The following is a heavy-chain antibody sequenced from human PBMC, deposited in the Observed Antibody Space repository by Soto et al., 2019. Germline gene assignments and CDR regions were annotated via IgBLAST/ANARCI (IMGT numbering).Heavy chain of an antibody. Sequence: GESLKISCKGSGYSFASYWITWVRQMPGKGLEWMGRIDPSDSYTNYSPAFQGRVTISADKSISTAYLQWSSLRASDTAIYYCASQGAAHSPYKWFDPWGQGTLVTVSS. CDR3: ASQGAAHSPYKWFDP. J-gene: IGHJ5*02. V-gene: IGHV5-10-1*01. CDR1: GYSFASYW. CDR2: IDPSDSYT. D-gene: IGHD6-6*01.